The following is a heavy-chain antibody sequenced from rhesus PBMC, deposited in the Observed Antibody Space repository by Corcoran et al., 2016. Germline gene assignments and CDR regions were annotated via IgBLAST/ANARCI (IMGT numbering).Heavy chain of an antibody. CDR1: GGSISSSY. J-gene: IGHJ4*01. D-gene: IGHD6-31*01. Sequence: QLQLQESGPGLVKPSETLSVTCAVSGGSISSSYWSWIRQAPGKGLEWIGYIYGSGSNTNYNPSLKSRVTLSGETSKNQLSLRLSSVTAADTAVYFCTSEPRGSGWFDYWGQGVLVTVSS. CDR3: TSEPRGSGWFDY. V-gene: IGHV4-169*02. CDR2: IYGSGSNT.